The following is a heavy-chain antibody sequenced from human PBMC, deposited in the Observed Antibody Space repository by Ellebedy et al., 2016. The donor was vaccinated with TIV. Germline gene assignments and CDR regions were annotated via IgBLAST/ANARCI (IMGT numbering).Heavy chain of an antibody. J-gene: IGHJ4*02. V-gene: IGHV3-23*01. CDR1: GFTFSTYA. CDR2: ISNSGVTT. CDR3: AKDTAPSYGLFDY. D-gene: IGHD4-17*01. Sequence: PGGSLRLSCAVSGFTFSTYAMSWVRRAPGKGLEWVSGISNSGVTTYYADSVKGRFTISRDNSKNTLYLQLNKVRVEDTATYFCAKDTAPSYGLFDYWGQGVLVTVSS.